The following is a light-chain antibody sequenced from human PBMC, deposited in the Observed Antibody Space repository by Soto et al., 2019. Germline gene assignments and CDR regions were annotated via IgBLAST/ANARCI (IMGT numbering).Light chain of an antibody. CDR2: GAS. CDR3: QQYGTPPHT. Sequence: EIVLTQSPGTLSLSPGERATLSCRASQSVSSSYLAWYQHKPGQAPRLLIYGASSRATGIPDRFSGSGSGTTFTLTTSSLEPEVFALYYCQQYGTPPHTFGKGTKLEIK. J-gene: IGKJ2*01. V-gene: IGKV3-20*01. CDR1: QSVSSSY.